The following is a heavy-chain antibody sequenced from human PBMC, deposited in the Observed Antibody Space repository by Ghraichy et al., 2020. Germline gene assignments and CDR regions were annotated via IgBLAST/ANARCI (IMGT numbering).Heavy chain of an antibody. CDR1: GFTVSSNY. V-gene: IGHV3-66*02. D-gene: IGHD4-23*01. CDR3: ARATSEINGDYVGTFDI. Sequence: GGSLRLSCAASGFTVSSNYMSWVRQAPGKGLEWVSVIYSGGSTYYADSVKGRFTISRDNSKNTLYLQMNSLRAEDTAVYYCARATSEINGDYVGTFDIWGQGTMVTVSS. J-gene: IGHJ3*02. CDR2: IYSGGST.